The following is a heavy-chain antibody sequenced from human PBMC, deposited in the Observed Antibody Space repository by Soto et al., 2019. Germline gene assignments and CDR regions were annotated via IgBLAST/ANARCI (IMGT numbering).Heavy chain of an antibody. D-gene: IGHD2-2*02. CDR2: INHSGST. CDR3: ARYTEAYFDY. CDR1: GGSFSGYY. J-gene: IGHJ4*02. V-gene: IGHV4-34*01. Sequence: SETLSLTCAVYGGSFSGYYWSWIRQPPGKGLEWIGEINHSGSTNYNPSLKSRVTISVDTSKNQFSLKLSSVTAADTAVYYCARYTEAYFDYWGQGILVTVSS.